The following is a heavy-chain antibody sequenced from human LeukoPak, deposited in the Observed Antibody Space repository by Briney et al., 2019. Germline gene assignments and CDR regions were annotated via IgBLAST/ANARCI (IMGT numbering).Heavy chain of an antibody. D-gene: IGHD2-15*01. Sequence: GGSLRLSCAASGFTFSSYGMHWVRQAPGKGLEWVAVISYDGSNKYYADSVKGRFTISRDNSKNTLYLQVNSLRGEDTAVYYCAKDRGVTATRGPIDYWGQGTLVTVS. J-gene: IGHJ4*02. CDR1: GFTFSSYG. CDR2: ISYDGSNK. V-gene: IGHV3-30*18. CDR3: AKDRGVTATRGPIDY.